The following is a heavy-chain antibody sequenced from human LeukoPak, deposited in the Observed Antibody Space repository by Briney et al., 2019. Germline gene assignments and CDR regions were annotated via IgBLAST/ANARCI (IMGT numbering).Heavy chain of an antibody. J-gene: IGHJ5*02. CDR2: IYTSGST. D-gene: IGHD6-19*01. Sequence: SETLSLTCTVSGGSISSYYWSWIRQPAGKGLGWIGRIYTSGSTNYNPSLKSRVTMSVDTSKNQFSLKLSSVTAADTAVYYCAGDRVAVAGYYNWFDPWGQGTLVTVSS. CDR1: GGSISSYY. CDR3: AGDRVAVAGYYNWFDP. V-gene: IGHV4-4*07.